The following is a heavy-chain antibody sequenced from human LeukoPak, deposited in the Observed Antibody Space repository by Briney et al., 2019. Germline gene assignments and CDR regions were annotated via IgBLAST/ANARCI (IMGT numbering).Heavy chain of an antibody. CDR1: GYTFTSYG. CDR2: ISAYNGNT. V-gene: IGHV1-18*01. CDR3: ARVERIAAAGQRFDP. Sequence: ASVKVSCKASGYTFTSYGISWVRQAPGQGLEWMGWISAYNGNTNYAQKLQGRVTMTTDTSTSTAYMELRSLRSDDTAVYYCARVERIAAAGQRFDPWGQGTLVTVSS. D-gene: IGHD6-13*01. J-gene: IGHJ5*02.